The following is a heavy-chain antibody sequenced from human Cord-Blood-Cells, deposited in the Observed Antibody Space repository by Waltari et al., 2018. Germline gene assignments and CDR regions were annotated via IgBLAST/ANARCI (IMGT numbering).Heavy chain of an antibody. CDR3: ASILRIAAAGNYFDY. CDR1: GGSISSSSYY. J-gene: IGHJ4*02. Sequence: QLQLQESGPGLVKPSETLSLTCTVSGGSISSSSYYWGWIRQPPGKGLEWIGSIYYSGSTYYNPSLKSRVTISVDTSKNQFSLKLSSVTAADTAVYYCASILRIAAAGNYFDYWGQGTLVTVSS. D-gene: IGHD6-13*01. V-gene: IGHV4-39*01. CDR2: IYYSGST.